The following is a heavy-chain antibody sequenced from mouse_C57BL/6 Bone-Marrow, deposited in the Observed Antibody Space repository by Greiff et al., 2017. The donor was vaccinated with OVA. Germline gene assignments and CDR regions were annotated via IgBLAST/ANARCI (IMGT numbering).Heavy chain of an antibody. D-gene: IGHD1-1*01. V-gene: IGHV1-85*01. J-gene: IGHJ3*01. CDR3: ARWYYGSSYWFAY. CDR1: GYTFTSYD. CDR2: IYPRDGST. Sequence: VQLQQPGAELVKPGASVKLSCKASGYTFTSYDINWVKQRPGQGLEWIGWIYPRDGSTKYNEKFKGKATLTVDTSSSTAYMELHSLPSEDSAVYFCARWYYGSSYWFAYWCQGTLVTVSA.